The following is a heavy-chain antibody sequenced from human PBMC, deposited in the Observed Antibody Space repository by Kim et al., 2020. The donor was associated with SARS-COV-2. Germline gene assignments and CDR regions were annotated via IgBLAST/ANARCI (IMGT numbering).Heavy chain of an antibody. CDR2: T. J-gene: IGHJ4*02. D-gene: IGHD3-16*01. CDR3: ASHGVLMHFDY. V-gene: IGHV4-31*02. Sequence: TYYNPSLKSRVTISVDTSKNQFSLKLSSVTAADTAVYYCASHGVLMHFDYWGQGTLVTVSS.